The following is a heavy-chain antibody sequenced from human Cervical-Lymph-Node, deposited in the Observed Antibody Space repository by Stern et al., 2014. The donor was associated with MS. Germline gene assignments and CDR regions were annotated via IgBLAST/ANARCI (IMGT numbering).Heavy chain of an antibody. D-gene: IGHD5-12*01. CDR2: IHTNTGKP. CDR3: ARSQGGYHY. Sequence: MQLVESGSELKKPGASVKVSCKASGYTFSSYAMNWVRQAPGQGLEWMGWIHTNTGKPTYAQGFKGRVALSVATHVRTAYLQISSLKTGDTAVYYCARSQGGYHYWGQGTLVPVSA. V-gene: IGHV7-4-1*02. J-gene: IGHJ4*02. CDR1: GYTFSSYA.